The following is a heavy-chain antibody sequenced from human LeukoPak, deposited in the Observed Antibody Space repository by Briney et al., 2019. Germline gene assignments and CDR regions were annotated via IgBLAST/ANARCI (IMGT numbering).Heavy chain of an antibody. D-gene: IGHD2-15*01. CDR3: AREGIARDFDY. CDR1: GYTFTSYA. Sequence: ASVKVSCKASGYTFTSYAMHWVRQAPGQGLEWMGIINPSGGSTSYAQKFQGRVTMTRDTSTSTVYMELSSLRSEDTAVYYCAREGIARDFDYWGQGTLVTVSS. V-gene: IGHV1-46*01. J-gene: IGHJ4*02. CDR2: INPSGGST.